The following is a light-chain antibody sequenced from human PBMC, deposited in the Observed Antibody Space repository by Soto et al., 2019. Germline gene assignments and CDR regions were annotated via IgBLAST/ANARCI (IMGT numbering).Light chain of an antibody. J-gene: IGLJ2*01. Sequence: QSVLTQPASVSGSPGQSITISCTGTSSDVGGYDYVSWYQKHPGKAPKLMIYDVSHRPSGVSNRFSGSKSGNTASLTISGLQAEDEGDYYCGSSTSRKDVAFGGGTKLTVL. V-gene: IGLV2-14*03. CDR1: SSDVGGYDY. CDR2: DVS. CDR3: GSSTSRKDVA.